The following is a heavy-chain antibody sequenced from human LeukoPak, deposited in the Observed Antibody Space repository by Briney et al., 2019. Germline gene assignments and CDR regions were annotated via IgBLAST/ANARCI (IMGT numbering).Heavy chain of an antibody. J-gene: IGHJ4*02. CDR3: ARDNIAASGEYYFDY. CDR1: GFTFSTYE. D-gene: IGHD6-13*01. V-gene: IGHV3-21*01. Sequence: GGSLRLSCAASGFTFSTYEMNWVRQAPGKGLEWVSSTSNSGSYIYYADSVKGRFTISRDNAKNSLYLQMNSLRAEDTAVYYCARDNIAASGEYYFDYWGQGTLVTVSS. CDR2: TSNSGSYI.